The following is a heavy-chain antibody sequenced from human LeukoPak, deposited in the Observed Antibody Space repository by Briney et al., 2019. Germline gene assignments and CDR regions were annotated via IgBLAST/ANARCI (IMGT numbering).Heavy chain of an antibody. V-gene: IGHV3-74*01. CDR1: GFTFSSYS. D-gene: IGHD3-22*01. Sequence: GGSLRLSCAASGFTFSSYSMNWVRQAPGKGLVWVSRIKNDGSSTVYAGSVKGRFTISRDNAKNTLYLQMNSLRPEDTAVYYCLRGAHYDTSGYYYWGQGALVTVSS. CDR2: IKNDGSST. CDR3: LRGAHYDTSGYYY. J-gene: IGHJ4*02.